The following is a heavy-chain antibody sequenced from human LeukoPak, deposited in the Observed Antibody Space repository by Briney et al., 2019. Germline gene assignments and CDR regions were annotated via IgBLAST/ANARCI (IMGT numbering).Heavy chain of an antibody. D-gene: IGHD2-2*01. CDR2: ITSSSSTI. V-gene: IGHV3-48*02. Sequence: PGGSLRLSCAASGFTFSSYWMSWVRQAPGKGLEWVSYITSSSSTIYYADSVKGRFTISRDNAKNSLYLQMNSLRDEDTAVYYCARPPGGYCSSTSCYQEGGFDYWGQGTLVTVSS. CDR3: ARPPGGYCSSTSCYQEGGFDY. J-gene: IGHJ4*02. CDR1: GFTFSSYW.